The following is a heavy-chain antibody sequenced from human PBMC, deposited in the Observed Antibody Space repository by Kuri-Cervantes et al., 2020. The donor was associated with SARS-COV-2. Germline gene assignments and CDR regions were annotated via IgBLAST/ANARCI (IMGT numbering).Heavy chain of an antibody. J-gene: IGHJ4*02. CDR3: ARLEIPLVAAAYAY. CDR2: IYHGGST. Sequence: SETLSLTCTVSGGSVSSGSYYWSWIRQPPGKGLEWIGYIYHGGSTYYNPSLKSRVTISVDTSKNQFSLKLSSVTAADTAVYYCARLEIPLVAAAYAYWGQGTLVTVSS. V-gene: IGHV4-39*01. D-gene: IGHD6-13*01. CDR1: GGSVSSGSYY.